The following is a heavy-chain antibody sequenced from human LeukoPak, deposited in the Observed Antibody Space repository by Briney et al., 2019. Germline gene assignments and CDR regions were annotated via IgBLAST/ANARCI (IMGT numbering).Heavy chain of an antibody. V-gene: IGHV3-30*18. CDR3: AKDGLRRSNWFDP. Sequence: PGGSLRLSCVASGYTFSHYWMSWVRQTPGKGLEWVAVISYDGSEKHYTDSVQGRFTISRDNSKNTLYLQLNSLRTEDTAVYYCAKDGLRRSNWFDPWGQGTLVTVSS. CDR2: ISYDGSEK. CDR1: GYTFSHYW. J-gene: IGHJ5*02.